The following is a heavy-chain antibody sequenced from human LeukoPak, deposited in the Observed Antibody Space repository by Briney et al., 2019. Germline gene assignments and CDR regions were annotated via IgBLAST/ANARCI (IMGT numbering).Heavy chain of an antibody. CDR3: ASMLYYYDSSGAFDI. V-gene: IGHV4-30-2*01. CDR2: IYHSGST. Sequence: PSQTLSLTCAVSGGSISSGGYSWSWIRQPPGKGLEWIGYIYHSGSTYYNPSLKSRVTISVDRSKNQFSLKLSSVTAADTAVYYCASMLYYYDSSGAFDIWGQGTMVTVSS. D-gene: IGHD3-22*01. CDR1: GGSISSGGYS. J-gene: IGHJ3*02.